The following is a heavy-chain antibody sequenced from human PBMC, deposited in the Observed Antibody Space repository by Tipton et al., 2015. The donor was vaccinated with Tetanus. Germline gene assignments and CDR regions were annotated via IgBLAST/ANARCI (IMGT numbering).Heavy chain of an antibody. J-gene: IGHJ4*02. CDR1: GASIKNSPYF. CDR3: ARANNDYPKKGPFDF. CDR2: IYYSGST. D-gene: IGHD5-12*01. V-gene: IGHV4-31*03. Sequence: LRLSCSVSGASIKNSPYFWNWIRRSPGKGLEWIGYIYYSGSTFYNPSLKSRVTMSVDTSKNQFSLNLTSVIAADTAVYFCARANNDYPKKGPFDFWGQGTRVIVSS.